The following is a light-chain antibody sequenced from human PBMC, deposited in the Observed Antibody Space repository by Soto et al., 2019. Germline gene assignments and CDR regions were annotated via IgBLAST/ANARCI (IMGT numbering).Light chain of an antibody. Sequence: EIVMTQSPATLSVSPGGRATLSCRASQSISDTLAWYQQKPGQAPRLLIYGASTRATGIPARFSGSGSGTEFTLTISSLQSEDFAVYYCQQYNNWPQWTFGQGTKVDI. V-gene: IGKV3-15*01. CDR2: GAS. CDR3: QQYNNWPQWT. CDR1: QSISDT. J-gene: IGKJ1*01.